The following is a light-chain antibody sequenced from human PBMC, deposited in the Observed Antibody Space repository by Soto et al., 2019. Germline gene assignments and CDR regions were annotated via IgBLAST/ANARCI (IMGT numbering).Light chain of an antibody. CDR3: ISYTSDSSPYV. Sequence: QSVLTQPASVSGSHGQSITIPCTGSSSDVGSYNYVSWYQEHPGKAPKLIIYEVTNRPSGVSDRFSGSKSGNTASLTISGLQAEDEADYYRISYTSDSSPYVFGGGTKLTVL. CDR2: EVT. V-gene: IGLV2-14*01. CDR1: SSDVGSYNY. J-gene: IGLJ1*01.